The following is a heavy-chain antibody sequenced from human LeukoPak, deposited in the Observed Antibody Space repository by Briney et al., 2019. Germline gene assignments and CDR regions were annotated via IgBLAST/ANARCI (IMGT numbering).Heavy chain of an antibody. J-gene: IGHJ4*02. CDR2: INPSGGST. CDR1: GYTFTSYY. D-gene: IGHD3-16*01. CDR3: ARDGGHYYFDY. V-gene: IGHV1-46*01. Sequence: ASVKVSCKASGYTFTSYYMHWVRQAPGQGLEWMGIINPSGGSTSYAQKFQGRVTMTRDTSTSTVCMELSSLRSEDTAVYYCARDGGHYYFDYWGQGTLVTVSS.